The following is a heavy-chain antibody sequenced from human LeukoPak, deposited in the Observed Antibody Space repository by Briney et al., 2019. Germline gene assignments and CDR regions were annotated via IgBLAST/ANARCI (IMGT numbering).Heavy chain of an antibody. CDR2: VYYTGST. D-gene: IGHD6-6*01. CDR1: GGSISSYF. Sequence: SETLSLTCTVSGGSISSYFWNWIRQSPGKGLEWMGYVYYTGSTRYNPSLKSRVTMSVDTSKNQFSLRLGSVTAADTALYYCARRRDSTSSGGDFDYWGQGTLVTVSS. J-gene: IGHJ4*02. CDR3: ARRRDSTSSGGDFDY. V-gene: IGHV4-59*08.